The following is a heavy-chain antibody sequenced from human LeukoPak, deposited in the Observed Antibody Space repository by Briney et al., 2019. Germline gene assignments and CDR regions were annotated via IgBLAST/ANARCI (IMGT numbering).Heavy chain of an antibody. V-gene: IGHV1-69*13. CDR2: IIPIFGTA. Sequence: SVKVSCKASGGTFSSYAISWVRQAPGQGLEWMGGIIPIFGTANYAQKFQGRVTITADESTSTAYMELSSLRSEDTAVYYCASSRYSGYEREYYYYYGMDVWGQGTTVTVSS. CDR3: ASSRYSGYEREYYYYYGMDV. CDR1: GGTFSSYA. D-gene: IGHD5-12*01. J-gene: IGHJ6*02.